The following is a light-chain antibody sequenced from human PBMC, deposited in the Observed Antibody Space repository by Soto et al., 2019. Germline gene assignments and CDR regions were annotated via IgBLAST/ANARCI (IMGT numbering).Light chain of an antibody. J-gene: IGKJ2*01. CDR1: QSVSSY. CDR2: DVS. CDR3: QQRSNWPRVYA. V-gene: IGKV3-11*01. Sequence: EIVLTQSPATLSLSPGERATLSCRASQSVSSYLDWYQQKPGQAPRVLIYDVSNRATGIPARFKGRGSGADFTLTISSPQQEDFAVYYCQQRSNWPRVYAWGQATKLEIK.